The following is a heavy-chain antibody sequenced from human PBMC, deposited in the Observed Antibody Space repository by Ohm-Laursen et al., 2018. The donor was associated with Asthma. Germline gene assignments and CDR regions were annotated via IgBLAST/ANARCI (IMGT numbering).Heavy chain of an antibody. Sequence: SSVKVSCKVSGYTLTELSMHWVRQAPGQGLEWMGGIIPIFGTANYAQKFQGRVTITADESTSTAYMELSSLRSEDTAVYYCARRVGGGRYYFDYWGQGTLVTVSS. V-gene: IGHV1-69*01. J-gene: IGHJ4*02. CDR3: ARRVGGGRYYFDY. CDR1: GYTLTELS. D-gene: IGHD1-26*01. CDR2: IIPIFGTA.